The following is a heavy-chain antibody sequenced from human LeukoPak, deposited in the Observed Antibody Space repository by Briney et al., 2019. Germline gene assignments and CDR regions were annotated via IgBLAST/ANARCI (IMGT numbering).Heavy chain of an antibody. J-gene: IGHJ4*02. Sequence: ASVKVSCKASGYTFTSYGISWVRQAPGQGLEWMGWINTNTENPTYAQGFTGRFVFSLDTSVSTAYLQISSLKAEDTAAYYCARVVRGSSGYRYYFDYWGQGTLVTVSS. D-gene: IGHD3-22*01. V-gene: IGHV7-4-1*02. CDR1: GYTFTSYG. CDR3: ARVVRGSSGYRYYFDY. CDR2: INTNTENP.